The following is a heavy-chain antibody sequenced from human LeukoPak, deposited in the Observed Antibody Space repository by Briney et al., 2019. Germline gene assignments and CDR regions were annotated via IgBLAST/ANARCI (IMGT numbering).Heavy chain of an antibody. V-gene: IGHV4-39*01. J-gene: IGHJ3*02. CDR3: ARHLYSGYSDDDAFDI. CDR1: GGSISSSSYY. Sequence: SETLSLTFTVSGGSISSSSYYWGWIRQPPGKGLEWIGSIYYSGSTYYNPSLKSRVTISVDTSKNQFSLKLSSVTAADTAVYYCARHLYSGYSDDDAFDIWGQGTMVTVSS. CDR2: IYYSGST. D-gene: IGHD5-12*01.